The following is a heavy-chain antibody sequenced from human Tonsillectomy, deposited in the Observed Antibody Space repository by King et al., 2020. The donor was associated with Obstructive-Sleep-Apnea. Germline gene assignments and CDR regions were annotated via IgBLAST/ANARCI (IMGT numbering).Heavy chain of an antibody. J-gene: IGHJ3*02. CDR1: GGSFSGYY. V-gene: IGHV4-34*01. CDR2: INHSGST. Sequence: VQLQQWGAGLLKPSETLSLTCAVYGGSFSGYYWSWIRQPPGKGLEWIGEINHSGSTNYNPSLKSRVTISVDTSKNQFPLKLSSVTAADTAVYYCARAARLDAFDIWGQGTMVTVSS. CDR3: ARAARLDAFDI.